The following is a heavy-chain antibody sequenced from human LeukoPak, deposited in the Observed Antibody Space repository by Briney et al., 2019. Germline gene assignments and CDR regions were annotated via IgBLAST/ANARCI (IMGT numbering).Heavy chain of an antibody. J-gene: IGHJ4*02. V-gene: IGHV3-30*03. CDR1: GFTFSSSG. Sequence: GGSLRLSCAASGFTFSSSGMHWVRQAPGKGLEWVAVISYDGSNKYYADSVKGRFTFSRDNSKNTLYLQMNSLRAEDTAVYYCARDFGPKLRFLDCWGQGTLVTVSS. CDR3: ARDFGPKLRFLDC. D-gene: IGHD3-3*01. CDR2: ISYDGSNK.